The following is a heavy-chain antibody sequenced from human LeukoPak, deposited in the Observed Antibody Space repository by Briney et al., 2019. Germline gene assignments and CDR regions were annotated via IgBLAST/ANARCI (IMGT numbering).Heavy chain of an antibody. CDR3: VAGAYNWNGGYYFDY. J-gene: IGHJ4*02. V-gene: IGHV3-23*01. CDR2: ISGSGGST. D-gene: IGHD1-1*01. Sequence: GGSLRLSCAASGFTFSSYAMSWVRQAPGKGLEWVSAISGSGGSTYYADFVKGRFTISRDNSKNTLYLQMNSLRAEDTAVYYCVAGAYNWNGGYYFDYWGQGTLVTVSS. CDR1: GFTFSSYA.